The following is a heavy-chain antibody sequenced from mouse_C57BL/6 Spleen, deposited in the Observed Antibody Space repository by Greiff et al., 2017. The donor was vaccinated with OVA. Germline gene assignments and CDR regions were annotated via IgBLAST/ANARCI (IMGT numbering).Heavy chain of an antibody. V-gene: IGHV8-12*01. CDR2: IYWDDDK. CDR1: GFSLSTSGMG. D-gene: IGHD1-1*01. CDR3: ARGIYYYGSSYEDYAMDY. J-gene: IGHJ4*01. Sequence: QVTLKVSGPGILQSSQTLSLTCSFSGFSLSTSGMGVSWIRQPSGKGLEWLAHIYWDDDKRYNPSLKSRLTISKDTSRNQVFLKITSVDTADTATYYCARGIYYYGSSYEDYAMDYWGQGTSVTVSS.